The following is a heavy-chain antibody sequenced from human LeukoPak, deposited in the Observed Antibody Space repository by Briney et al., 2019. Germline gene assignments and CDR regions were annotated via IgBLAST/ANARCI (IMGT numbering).Heavy chain of an antibody. D-gene: IGHD2-15*01. CDR3: AQKAPYSPGYSQH. V-gene: IGHV4-59*01. Sequence: SETLSLTCTVSGGSITSYFWTWIRQPPGKGQEWIGYIYHSGTTNYNPSLKSRVTISADTSKNQFSLRLSSVTAADTAVYYCAQKAPYSPGYSQHWGQGTLVTVST. CDR2: IYHSGTT. J-gene: IGHJ1*01. CDR1: GGSITSYF.